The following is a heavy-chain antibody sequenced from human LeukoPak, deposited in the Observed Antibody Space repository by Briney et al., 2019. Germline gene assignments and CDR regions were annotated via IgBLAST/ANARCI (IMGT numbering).Heavy chain of an antibody. J-gene: IGHJ6*03. Sequence: GGSLRLFCAASGFTFSDYYMSWIRQAPGKGLEWVSYISHSGRTMYYADSVKGRFTISRDNAKNSLYLQMNSLRAGDAAVYYCARDSIVRGNIGNDMDVWGKGTTVTVSS. D-gene: IGHD2-8*01. CDR2: ISHSGRTM. V-gene: IGHV3-11*01. CDR1: GFTFSDYY. CDR3: ARDSIVRGNIGNDMDV.